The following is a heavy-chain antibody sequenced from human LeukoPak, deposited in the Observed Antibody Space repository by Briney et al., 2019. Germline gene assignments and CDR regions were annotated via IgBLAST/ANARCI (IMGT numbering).Heavy chain of an antibody. Sequence: GGSLRLSCAASGFTFSSYGMHWVRQAPGKGLEWVAFIRYDGSNKYFADSVKGRFTISRDSSKNTLYLQMNSLRVDDTAVYYCARGLASGYPPIPFDYWGQGTLVTVSS. CDR1: GFTFSSYG. J-gene: IGHJ4*02. CDR2: IRYDGSNK. V-gene: IGHV3-30*02. CDR3: ARGLASGYPPIPFDY. D-gene: IGHD3-3*01.